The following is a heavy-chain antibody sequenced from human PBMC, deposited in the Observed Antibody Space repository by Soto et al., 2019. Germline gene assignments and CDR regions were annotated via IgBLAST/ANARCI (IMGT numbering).Heavy chain of an antibody. Sequence: ASETLSPTCPFSCGSISSYYSGLILQTPGKGLACIGYIYYSGGTNYNPSLKSRVTISVGASQNQFSLKLSSVTAADTAVYYCARHPYYMDVWGKGTTVTVSS. CDR1: CGSISSYY. CDR3: ARHPYYMDV. V-gene: IGHV4-59*08. CDR2: IYYSGGT. J-gene: IGHJ6*03.